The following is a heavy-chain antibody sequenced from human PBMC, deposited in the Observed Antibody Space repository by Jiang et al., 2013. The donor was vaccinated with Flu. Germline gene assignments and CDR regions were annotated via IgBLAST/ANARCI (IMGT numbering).Heavy chain of an antibody. Sequence: SLRLSCAASGFTFSSYEMNWVRQAPGKGLEWVSYISSSGSTIYYADSVKGRFTISRDNAKNSLYLQMNSLRAEDTAVYYCARGGLGYYFDYWGQGTLVTVSS. CDR3: ARGGLGYYFDY. CDR2: ISSSGSTI. CDR1: GFTFSSYE. V-gene: IGHV3-48*03. D-gene: IGHD5-12*01. J-gene: IGHJ4*02.